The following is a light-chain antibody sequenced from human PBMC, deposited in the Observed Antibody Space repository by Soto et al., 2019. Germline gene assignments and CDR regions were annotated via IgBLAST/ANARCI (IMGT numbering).Light chain of an antibody. V-gene: IGLV2-14*01. CDR2: EVS. J-gene: IGLJ2*01. CDR3: SSYTSSSTL. Sequence: QSVLTQPASVSGSPGQSITISCTGTSSDVGGYNYVSWYQHHPGKAPKLMIYEVSDRPSGVSNRFSGSKSGNTASLTISGLQAEDEADYYCSSYTSSSTLFGGGTKLTVL. CDR1: SSDVGGYNY.